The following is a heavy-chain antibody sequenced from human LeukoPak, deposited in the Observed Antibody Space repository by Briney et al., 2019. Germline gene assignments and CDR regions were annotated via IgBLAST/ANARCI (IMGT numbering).Heavy chain of an antibody. J-gene: IGHJ3*02. CDR1: GGSISSGGYY. V-gene: IGHV4-31*03. D-gene: IGHD3-22*01. CDR3: ARDGNYYDSSGIRYDAFDI. Sequence: SETLSLTCTVSGGSISSGGYYWGWIRQHPGKGLEWIGYIYYSGSTYYNPSLKSRVTISVDTSKNQFSLKLSSVTAADTAVYYCARDGNYYDSSGIRYDAFDIWGQGTMVTVSS. CDR2: IYYSGST.